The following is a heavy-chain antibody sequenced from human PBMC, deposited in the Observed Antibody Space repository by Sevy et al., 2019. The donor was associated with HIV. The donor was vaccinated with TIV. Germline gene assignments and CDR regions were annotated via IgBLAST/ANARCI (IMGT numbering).Heavy chain of an antibody. D-gene: IGHD3-10*01. Sequence: SETLSLTCTVSGGSISSGGYYWSWIRQHPGKGLEWIGYIYYSGSTYYNPSLKSRVTISVDTSKNQFSLKLSSVTAADTAVYYCASLRITMVRGVIIAPYYFYYWGQGTLVTVSS. CDR2: IYYSGST. J-gene: IGHJ4*02. V-gene: IGHV4-31*03. CDR3: ASLRITMVRGVIIAPYYFYY. CDR1: GGSISSGGYY.